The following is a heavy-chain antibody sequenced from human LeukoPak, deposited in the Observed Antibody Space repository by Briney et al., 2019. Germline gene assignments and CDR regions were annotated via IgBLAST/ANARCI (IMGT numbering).Heavy chain of an antibody. CDR1: GFTFSSYG. Sequence: GGSLRLSCAASGFTFSSYGMHWVRQAPGKGLEWVAVISYDGSNKYCADSVKGRFTISRDNSKNTLYLQMNSLRAEDTAVYYCAKERSSGWYPAGMDVWGQGTTVTVSS. CDR2: ISYDGSNK. D-gene: IGHD6-19*01. J-gene: IGHJ6*02. CDR3: AKERSSGWYPAGMDV. V-gene: IGHV3-30*18.